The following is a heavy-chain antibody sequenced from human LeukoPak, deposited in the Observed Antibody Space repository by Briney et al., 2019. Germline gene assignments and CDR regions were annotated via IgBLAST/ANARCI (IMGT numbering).Heavy chain of an antibody. D-gene: IGHD2-15*01. Sequence: PGVSLRLSCAASGFTFRNYAMSWVRQAPGKGLEWVSAIGGSGGSTYYVDSVKGRLTISRDNSKNTLYLQMNSLRAEDTAVYYCAKAEGYCSGGSCYPFFDYWGQGTLVTVSS. J-gene: IGHJ4*02. CDR1: GFTFRNYA. CDR2: IGGSGGST. V-gene: IGHV3-23*01. CDR3: AKAEGYCSGGSCYPFFDY.